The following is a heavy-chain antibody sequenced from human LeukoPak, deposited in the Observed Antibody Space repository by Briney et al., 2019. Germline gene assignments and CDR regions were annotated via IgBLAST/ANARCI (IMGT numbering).Heavy chain of an antibody. V-gene: IGHV1-2*02. CDR3: AREGSYCDGGDCYSFDF. Sequence: ASVQVSCKASGYTFIANYLQWVRQAPGLGPEWLGWMHVGIGNTRYAPKFQDRVTLSRDTSINTAYMDLSSLTSDDTAVYYCAREGSYCDGGDCYSFDFWGQGTLVTVSS. CDR2: MHVGIGNT. CDR1: GYTFIANY. J-gene: IGHJ4*02. D-gene: IGHD2-21*02.